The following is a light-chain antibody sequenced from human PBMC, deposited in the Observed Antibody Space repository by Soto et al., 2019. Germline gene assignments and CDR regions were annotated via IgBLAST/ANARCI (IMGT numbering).Light chain of an antibody. Sequence: QSALTQPASVSGSPGHSITISCTGTPSDIGGYNYVSWYQQHPGKAPKLLIYEVTHRPSGVSDRFSGSKSGNTASLTISGLLAEDEGDFYCSSYASSSTLVLFGGGTKLTVL. V-gene: IGLV2-14*01. CDR1: PSDIGGYNY. CDR3: SSYASSSTLVL. J-gene: IGLJ2*01. CDR2: EVT.